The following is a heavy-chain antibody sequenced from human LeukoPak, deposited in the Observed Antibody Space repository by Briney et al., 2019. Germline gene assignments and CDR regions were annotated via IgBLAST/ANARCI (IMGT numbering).Heavy chain of an antibody. CDR3: ARTKYSSSSDYFDY. CDR1: GFTFSSYW. V-gene: IGHV3-7*01. Sequence: SGGSLRLSCAASGFTFSSYWMSWVRQAPGRGLEWVANIKQDGSEKYYVDSVKGRFTISRDNAKNSLYLQMNSLRAEDTAVYYCARTKYSSSSDYFDYWGQGTLVTVSS. CDR2: IKQDGSEK. J-gene: IGHJ4*02. D-gene: IGHD6-6*01.